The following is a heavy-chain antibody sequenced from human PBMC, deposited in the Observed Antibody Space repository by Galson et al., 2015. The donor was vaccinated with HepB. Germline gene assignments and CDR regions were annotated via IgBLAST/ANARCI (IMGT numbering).Heavy chain of an antibody. J-gene: IGHJ4*02. CDR2: INPSGGST. D-gene: IGHD6-13*01. CDR3: ARYALQDIAAPLDY. Sequence: SVKASCKASGYTFIRYYMHWVRQAPGQGLEWMGIINPSGGSTTYAQKFQGRVTMTRDTSTTTVYMELSSLRSEDTAVYYCARYALQDIAAPLDYWGQGTLVTVSS. CDR1: GYTFIRYY. V-gene: IGHV1-46*01.